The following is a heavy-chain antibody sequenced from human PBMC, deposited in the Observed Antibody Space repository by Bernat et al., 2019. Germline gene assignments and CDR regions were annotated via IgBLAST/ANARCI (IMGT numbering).Heavy chain of an antibody. D-gene: IGHD2-15*01. CDR3: ARGSVLTGYASFDY. J-gene: IGHJ4*02. CDR1: GGSFTGYY. CDR2: IVHSGRT. Sequence: QVQLQQWGAGLLQPSETLSLTCAVHGGSFTGYYWTWIRQSPGKGLEWIAEIVHSGRTNYSPSLNSRVTLLVDTSKNQFSLMLRSVCVADTAVYYCARGSVLTGYASFDYWGQGTLVTVSS. V-gene: IGHV4-34*01.